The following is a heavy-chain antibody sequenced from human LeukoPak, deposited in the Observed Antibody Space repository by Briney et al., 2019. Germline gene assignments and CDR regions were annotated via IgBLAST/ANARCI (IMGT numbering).Heavy chain of an antibody. CDR2: INPSGGST. CDR3: ARYIYGYLHY. D-gene: IGHD5-18*01. J-gene: IGHJ4*02. V-gene: IGHV1-46*01. CDR1: GYTFTNYN. Sequence: ATVKVSCKASGYTFTNYNIHWVRHAPAQALEWMGIINPSGGSTSYAQKFQGRVTMARDTSTSTVYMELSSLRSEDTAVYYCARYIYGYLHYWGQGTLVTVSS.